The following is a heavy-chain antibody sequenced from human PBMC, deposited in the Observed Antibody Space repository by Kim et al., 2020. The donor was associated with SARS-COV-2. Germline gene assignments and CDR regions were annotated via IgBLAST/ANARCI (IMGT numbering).Heavy chain of an antibody. V-gene: IGHV3-53*01. J-gene: IGHJ6*02. CDR2: IYSGGST. CDR1: GFTVSRNY. D-gene: IGHD6-13*01. CDR3: ARGLVGSSGGYGMDV. Sequence: GGSLRLSCAASGFTVSRNYMSWVRQAPGKGLEWVSVIYSGGSTYYADSVKGRFIISRDHSKNTLYLQMNSLRAEDTAMYYCARGLVGSSGGYGMDVWGQGTTVTVSS.